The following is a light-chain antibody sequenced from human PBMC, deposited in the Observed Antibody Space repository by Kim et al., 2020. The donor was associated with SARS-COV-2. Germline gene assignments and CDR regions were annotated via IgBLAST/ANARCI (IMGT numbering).Light chain of an antibody. Sequence: EIVLTQSPGTLSLSPRERATLSCRASQSVSSSYLAWYQQKPGQAPRLLIYGASSMATGIPDRFSGSGSGTAFTLTISRLEPEDFAVYYCQQYGSSPPITFGGGTKVDIK. V-gene: IGKV3-20*01. J-gene: IGKJ4*01. CDR1: QSVSSSY. CDR2: GAS. CDR3: QQYGSSPPIT.